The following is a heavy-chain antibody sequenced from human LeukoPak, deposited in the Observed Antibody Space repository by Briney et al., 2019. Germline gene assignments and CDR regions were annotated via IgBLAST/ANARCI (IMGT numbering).Heavy chain of an antibody. Sequence: EASVKVSCKASGGTFSSYAISWVRQAPGQGLEWMGGIIPIFGTANYAQKFRGRVTITADESTSTAYMELSSLRSEDTAVYYCARVVYYDSSGYYWPPRDAFDIWGQGTMVTVSS. V-gene: IGHV1-69*01. D-gene: IGHD3-22*01. CDR3: ARVVYYDSSGYYWPPRDAFDI. CDR2: IIPIFGTA. CDR1: GGTFSSYA. J-gene: IGHJ3*02.